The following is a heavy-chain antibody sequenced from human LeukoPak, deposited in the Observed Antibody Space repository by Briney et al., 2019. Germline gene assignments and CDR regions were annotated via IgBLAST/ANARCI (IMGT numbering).Heavy chain of an antibody. CDR1: GGSFSGYY. CDR3: ARAKIYDFWSGCPHMNV. J-gene: IGHJ6*03. D-gene: IGHD3-3*01. Sequence: SETLSLTCAVYGGSFSGYYWSWIRQPPGKGLEWIGEINHSGSTNYNPSLKSRVTISVDTSKNQFSLKLSSVTAADTAVYYCARAKIYDFWSGCPHMNVWGKGTTVTVSS. V-gene: IGHV4-34*01. CDR2: INHSGST.